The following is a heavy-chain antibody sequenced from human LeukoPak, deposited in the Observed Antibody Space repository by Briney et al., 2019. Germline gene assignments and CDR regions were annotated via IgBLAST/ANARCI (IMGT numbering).Heavy chain of an antibody. CDR1: GFTFSSYS. D-gene: IGHD2-2*02. V-gene: IGHV3-21*01. CDR3: ARAIGVTCISTSCYSFDY. Sequence: PGGSLRLSCAASGFTFSSYSMNWVRQAPGKGLEWVSSISSSSSYIYYADSVKGRFTISRDNAKNSLYLQMNSLRAEDTAVYYCARAIGVTCISTSCYSFDYWGQGTLVTVSS. J-gene: IGHJ4*02. CDR2: ISSSSSYI.